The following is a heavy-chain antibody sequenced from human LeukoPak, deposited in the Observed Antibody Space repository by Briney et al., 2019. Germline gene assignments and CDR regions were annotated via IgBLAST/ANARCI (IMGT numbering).Heavy chain of an antibody. D-gene: IGHD3-9*01. Sequence: SETLSLTCAVSIYSISSTNCCGWIRQPPRKGLEWCGNIYYSGTTYYNPSLKRRVTMSVDTSKNQFSLKLSSVTAVDTAVYYCARNTYYNILTGYYGYFDLWGRGTLVTVSS. CDR1: IYSISSTNC. J-gene: IGHJ2*01. CDR3: ARNTYYNILTGYYGYFDL. V-gene: IGHV4-28*01. CDR2: IYYSGTT.